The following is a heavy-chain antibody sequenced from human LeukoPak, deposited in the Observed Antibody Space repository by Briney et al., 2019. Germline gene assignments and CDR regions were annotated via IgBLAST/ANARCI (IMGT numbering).Heavy chain of an antibody. CDR2: ITNSGNSK. CDR3: AKKAQYNGNYPLDY. J-gene: IGHJ4*02. CDR1: EFTFSSYS. D-gene: IGHD1-26*01. Sequence: SGGSLRLSCAASEFTFSSYSMNWVRQAPGKGLEWVSYITNSGNSKSYADSVKGRFTISRDNSKNTLYLQMNSLRAEDTALYFCAKKAQYNGNYPLDYWGQGTLVTVSS. V-gene: IGHV3-21*05.